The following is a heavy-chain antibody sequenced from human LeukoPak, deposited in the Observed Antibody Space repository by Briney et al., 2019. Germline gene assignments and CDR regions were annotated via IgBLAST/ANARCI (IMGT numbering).Heavy chain of an antibody. J-gene: IGHJ4*02. CDR2: ISSRSSSI. CDR1: GFTFSNYS. V-gene: IGHV3-48*02. D-gene: IGHD3-10*01. CDR3: ARVIRRFGEFSSDY. Sequence: GGSLRLSCVVSGFTFSNYSMNRVRQAPGKGLEWVSYISSRSSSIYYLDSVKGRFTISRDNAKNSLYLQMNSLRDEDTAVYYCARVIRRFGEFSSDYWGQGTLVTVSS.